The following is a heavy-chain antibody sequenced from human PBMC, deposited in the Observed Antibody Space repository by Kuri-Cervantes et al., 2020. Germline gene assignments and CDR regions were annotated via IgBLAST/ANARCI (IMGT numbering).Heavy chain of an antibody. J-gene: IGHJ6*03. CDR1: GSTFTIYY. CDR3: ARDREFYDILTGYYKGGYYYYYMDV. CDR2: INPNTGAT. D-gene: IGHD3-9*01. Sequence: ASVKVSCKTSGSTFTIYYIHWVRQAPGQGLEWMGWINPNTGATHYAQKIQGRVTMTRDTSTSTVYMELSSLRSEDTAVYYCARDREFYDILTGYYKGGYYYYYMDVWGKGTTVTVSS. V-gene: IGHV1-2*02.